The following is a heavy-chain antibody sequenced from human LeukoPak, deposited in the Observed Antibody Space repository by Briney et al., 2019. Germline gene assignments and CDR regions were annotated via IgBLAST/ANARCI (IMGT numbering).Heavy chain of an antibody. V-gene: IGHV4-31*03. CDR3: ARGYCSSTSCYPFDY. CDR1: GVSISSGGYY. CDR2: IYYSGST. D-gene: IGHD2-2*01. Sequence: SQTLSLTCTVSGVSISSGGYYWSWIRQHPGKGLEWIGYIYYSGSTYYNPSLKSRVTISVDTSKNQFSLKLSSVTAADTAVYYCARGYCSSTSCYPFDYWGQGTLVTVSS. J-gene: IGHJ4*02.